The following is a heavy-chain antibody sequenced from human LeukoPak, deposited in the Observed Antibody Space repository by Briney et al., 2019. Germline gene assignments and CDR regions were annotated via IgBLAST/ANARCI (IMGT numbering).Heavy chain of an antibody. CDR1: GYTFTSYY. CDR3: ARDRIAAAALDY. Sequence: ASVKVSCKASGYTFTSYYMHWVRQAPGQGLEWMGIINPSGGSTSYAQKFQGRVTMTRDTSTSTVYMELSSLRSEDTTVYYCARDRIAAAALDYWGQGTLVTVSS. V-gene: IGHV1-46*01. CDR2: INPSGGST. J-gene: IGHJ4*02. D-gene: IGHD6-13*01.